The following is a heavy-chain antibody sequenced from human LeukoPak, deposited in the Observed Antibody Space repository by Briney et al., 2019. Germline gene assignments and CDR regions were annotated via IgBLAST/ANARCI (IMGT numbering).Heavy chain of an antibody. CDR2: ITPDGSDR. CDR1: GFTFNNYW. V-gene: IGHV3-7*01. CDR3: ARDFQAPGY. Sequence: GGSLRLSCAVSGFTFNNYWMSWVRQAPGKGLEWVANITPDGSDRYYVDSLKGRVTISRDNAKNSLYLQMNSLRDEDTAVYYCARDFQAPGYWGQGTLVTVSS. D-gene: IGHD3-10*01. J-gene: IGHJ4*02.